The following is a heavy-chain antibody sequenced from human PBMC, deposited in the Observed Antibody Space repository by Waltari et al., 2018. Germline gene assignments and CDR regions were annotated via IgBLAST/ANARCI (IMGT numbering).Heavy chain of an antibody. CDR2: IIPILGIA. J-gene: IGHJ3*02. CDR3: ARGGYYYDSSGPFDI. D-gene: IGHD3-22*01. Sequence: QVQLVQSGAEVKKPGSSVKVSCKASGGTFSSYAISWVRPAPGQGLEWMGRIIPILGIANYAQKFQGRVTITADKSTSTAYMELSSLRSEDTAVYYCARGGYYYDSSGPFDIWGQGTMVTVSS. CDR1: GGTFSSYA. V-gene: IGHV1-69*04.